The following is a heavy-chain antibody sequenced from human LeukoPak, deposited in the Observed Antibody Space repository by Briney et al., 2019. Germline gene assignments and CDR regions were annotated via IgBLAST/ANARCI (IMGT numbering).Heavy chain of an antibody. CDR3: AREGYSAYDPFDP. V-gene: IGHV4-39*07. CDR2: IYYSGST. J-gene: IGHJ5*02. D-gene: IGHD5-12*01. Sequence: SETLSLTCTVPGGSISSSSYYWGWIRQPPGKGLEWIGTIYYSGSTYYNPSLKSRVTISVDTSKNQFSLKLSSVTAADTAVYYCAREGYSAYDPFDPWGQGTLVTVSS. CDR1: GGSISSSSYY.